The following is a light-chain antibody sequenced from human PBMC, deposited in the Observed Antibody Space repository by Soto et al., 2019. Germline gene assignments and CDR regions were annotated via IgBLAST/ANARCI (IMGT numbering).Light chain of an antibody. Sequence: IVLTQSPATLSVSPGERATLSCRASQSVSSLLAWYQQKPRQAPRLLIYDTSTRATGIPARFSGSGSGTDFTLTISSLQSEDFEVYYCQQYGNSLTFGGGTKV. CDR2: DTS. V-gene: IGKV3-15*01. CDR1: QSVSSL. CDR3: QQYGNSLT. J-gene: IGKJ4*01.